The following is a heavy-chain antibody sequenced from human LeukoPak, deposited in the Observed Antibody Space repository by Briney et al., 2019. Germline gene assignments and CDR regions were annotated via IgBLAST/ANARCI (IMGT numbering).Heavy chain of an antibody. V-gene: IGHV4-38-2*02. CDR3: ARDLGLTISANWFDP. Sequence: PSETLSLTCGVSGYSMSSGYFWVWIRQPPGKGLEWIGSVYHTGATYYNPSLRSPVTISVDTSKNQFSLELNSVTAADTAVYYCARDLGLTISANWFDPWGQGTLVTVSS. CDR2: VYHTGAT. D-gene: IGHD3-3*01. CDR1: GYSMSSGYF. J-gene: IGHJ5*02.